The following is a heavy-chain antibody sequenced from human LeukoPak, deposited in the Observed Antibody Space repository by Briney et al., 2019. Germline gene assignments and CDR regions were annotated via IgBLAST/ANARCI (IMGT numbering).Heavy chain of an antibody. J-gene: IGHJ6*02. CDR1: GGSFSGYY. Sequence: NASETLSLTCAVYGGSFSGYYWSWIRQPPGKGLEWIGEINHSGSTNYNPSLKSRVTISVDTSKNQFSLKLSSVTAADTAVYYCARGRQLWTYYYYYGMDVWGQGTTVTVSS. D-gene: IGHD5-18*01. CDR2: INHSGST. V-gene: IGHV4-34*01. CDR3: ARGRQLWTYYYYYGMDV.